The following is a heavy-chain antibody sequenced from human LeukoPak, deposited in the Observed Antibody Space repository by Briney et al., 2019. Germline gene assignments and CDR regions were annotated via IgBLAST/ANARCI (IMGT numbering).Heavy chain of an antibody. CDR3: ARDLSGSSSYYASFDS. D-gene: IGHD6-13*01. Sequence: SETLSLTCTVSGGSISNYYWSWIRQPPGKGLEWIGYIYYSGSTNYNPSLKSRVTKSVDRSKNQFSLQLTSVTAEDTAVYYCARDLSGSSSYYASFDSWGQGALVTVSA. CDR1: GGSISNYY. CDR2: IYYSGST. V-gene: IGHV4-59*12. J-gene: IGHJ4*02.